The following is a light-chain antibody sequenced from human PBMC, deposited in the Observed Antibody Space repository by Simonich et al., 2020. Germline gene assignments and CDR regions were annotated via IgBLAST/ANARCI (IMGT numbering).Light chain of an antibody. CDR2: EGS. V-gene: IGLV2-23*01. J-gene: IGLJ2*01. CDR3: CSYAGSSTSVV. Sequence: QSALTQPASVSGSPGQSITISCTETSSDVGSYNLFSWYQQHPGKAPKLMIYEGSKRLSGVSKRFSGYKSGNTASLTISGLQAEDEADYYCCSYAGSSTSVVFGGGTKLTVL. CDR1: SSDVGSYNL.